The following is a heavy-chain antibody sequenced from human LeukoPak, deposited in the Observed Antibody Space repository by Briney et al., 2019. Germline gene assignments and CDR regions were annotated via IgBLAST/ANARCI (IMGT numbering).Heavy chain of an antibody. CDR1: GGSINNYY. V-gene: IGHV4-59*12. Sequence: SETLSLTCSVSGGSINNYYWSWIRQPPGKGLEWIAYIYYSGSTNYNPSLKSRVTISVDTSKNQFSLMLSSVTAADTAVYYCAKDGVGRGSYFHWGQGTLVTVSS. CDR3: AKDGVGRGSYFH. J-gene: IGHJ4*02. D-gene: IGHD1-26*01. CDR2: IYYSGST.